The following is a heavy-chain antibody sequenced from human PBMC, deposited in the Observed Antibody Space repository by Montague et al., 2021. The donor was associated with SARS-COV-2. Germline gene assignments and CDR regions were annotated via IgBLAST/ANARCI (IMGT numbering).Heavy chain of an antibody. CDR1: GGSFSGYY. J-gene: IGHJ4*02. CDR3: ARHGYYYDSSGYYSRDERKRGLEY. CDR2: INHSGGT. V-gene: IGHV4-34*01. Sequence: SETLSLTCAVYGGSFSGYYLSWIRQPPGKGLEWIGEINHSGGTNYNPSLKSRVTISIDTSKNQFSLKLSSVTAADTAVYYCARHGYYYDSSGYYSRDERKRGLEYWGQGTLVTVSS. D-gene: IGHD3-22*01.